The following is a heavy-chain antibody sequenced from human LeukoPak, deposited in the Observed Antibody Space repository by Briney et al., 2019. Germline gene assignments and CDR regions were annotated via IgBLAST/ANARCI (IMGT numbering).Heavy chain of an antibody. D-gene: IGHD1-26*01. CDR2: IYPGDSDT. V-gene: IGHV5-51*01. CDR1: GSSFTSCW. J-gene: IGHJ4*02. CDR3: ARILSGSYYHLDY. Sequence: GASLQISCKGSGSSFTSCWIGWVRQLPGKGLEWMGIIYPGDSDTRYSPTFQGQVTISADKSISTAYLQWSSLKASDTAMYYCARILSGSYYHLDYWGQGTLVTVSS.